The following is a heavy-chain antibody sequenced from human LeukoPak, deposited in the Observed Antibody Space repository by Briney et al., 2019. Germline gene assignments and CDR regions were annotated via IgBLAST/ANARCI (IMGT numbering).Heavy chain of an antibody. Sequence: KTGGSLRLSCAASGFTFSTYSMNWVRQAPGKGLEWIGSIYYSGSTYYNPSLKSRVTISLDTSKNQFSLKLSSVTAADTAVYYCAILPVRHGAFDIWGQGTMVTVSS. V-gene: IGHV4-39*07. J-gene: IGHJ3*02. D-gene: IGHD6-6*01. CDR2: IYYSGST. CDR3: AILPVRHGAFDI. CDR1: GFTFSTYS.